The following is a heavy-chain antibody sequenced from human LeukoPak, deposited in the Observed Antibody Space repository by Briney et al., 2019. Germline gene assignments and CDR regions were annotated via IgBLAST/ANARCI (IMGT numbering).Heavy chain of an antibody. CDR2: IYHSGST. V-gene: IGHV4-30-2*01. Sequence: SETLSLTCAVYGGSFSGYSWSWIRQPPGKGLEWIGYIYHSGSTYYNPSLKSRVTISVDRSKNQFSLKLSSVTAADTAVYYCARGVPSYDYVWGSYRFDYWGQGTLVTVSS. CDR3: ARGVPSYDYVWGSYRFDY. D-gene: IGHD3-16*02. J-gene: IGHJ4*02. CDR1: GGSFSGYS.